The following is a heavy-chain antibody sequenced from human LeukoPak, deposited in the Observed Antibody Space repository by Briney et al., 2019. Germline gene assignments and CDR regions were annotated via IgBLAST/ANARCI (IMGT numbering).Heavy chain of an antibody. CDR3: ARGHYYYYYYMDV. V-gene: IGHV4-38-2*01. J-gene: IGHJ6*03. CDR1: GYSISSGYY. CDR2: INHSGST. Sequence: SETLSLTCAVSGYSISSGYYWGWIRQPPGKGLEWIGEINHSGSTNYNPSLKSRVTISVDTSKNQFSLKLSSVTAADTAVYYCARGHYYYYYYMDVWGKGTTVTVSS.